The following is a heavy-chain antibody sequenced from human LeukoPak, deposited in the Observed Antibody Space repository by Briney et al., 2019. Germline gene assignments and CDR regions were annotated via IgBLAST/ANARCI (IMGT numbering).Heavy chain of an antibody. Sequence: PGGSLRLSCAAPGFTFSSYAMSWVRQAPGKGLEWVSVISGSGGSTYYADSVKGRFTISRDNSKNTLYLQMNSLRAEDTAVYYCAKDRASEYSSGWPFDYWGQGTLVTVSS. CDR1: GFTFSSYA. V-gene: IGHV3-23*01. D-gene: IGHD6-19*01. CDR3: AKDRASEYSSGWPFDY. J-gene: IGHJ4*02. CDR2: ISGSGGST.